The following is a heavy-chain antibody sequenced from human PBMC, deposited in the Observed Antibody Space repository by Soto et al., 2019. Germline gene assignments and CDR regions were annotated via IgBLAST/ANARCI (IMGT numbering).Heavy chain of an antibody. CDR3: AAGGIAVPLVRSNVYYYYGMDV. CDR1: GGSISSGGYY. V-gene: IGHV4-31*03. D-gene: IGHD6-19*01. CDR2: IYYSGST. Sequence: SETLSLTCTVSGGSISSGGYYWSWIRQHPGKGLEWIGYIYYSGSTYYNPSLKSRVTISVDTSKNQFSLKLSSVTAADTAVYYCAAGGIAVPLVRSNVYYYYGMDVWGQGNPGHRLL. J-gene: IGHJ6*02.